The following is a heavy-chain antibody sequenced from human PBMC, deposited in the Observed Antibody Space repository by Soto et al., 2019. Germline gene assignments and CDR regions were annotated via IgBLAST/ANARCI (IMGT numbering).Heavy chain of an antibody. J-gene: IGHJ6*02. V-gene: IGHV3-30*18. Sequence: QVQLVESGGGVVQPGRSLRLSCAASGFTFSSYGMHWVRQAPGKGLEWVAVISYDGSNKYYADSVKGRFTISRDNSKNTLYLKMNSLRAEATAVYYCAKDLGKDCSSTSCYPLLTRYYYYYYGMDVWGQGTTVTVSS. CDR2: ISYDGSNK. CDR3: AKDLGKDCSSTSCYPLLTRYYYYYYGMDV. CDR1: GFTFSSYG. D-gene: IGHD2-2*01.